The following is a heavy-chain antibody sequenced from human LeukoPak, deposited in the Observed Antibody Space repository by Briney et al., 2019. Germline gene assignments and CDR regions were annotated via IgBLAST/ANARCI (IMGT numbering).Heavy chain of an antibody. CDR2: IRYDGSNK. V-gene: IGHV3-30*02. Sequence: GGSLRLSCAASGFTFSSYGMHWVRQAPGKGLEWVAFIRYDGSNKYYADSVKGRFTISRDNAKNSLYLQMNSLRAEDTAVYYCARAAAGENWFDPWGQGTLVTVSS. CDR3: ARAAAGENWFDP. J-gene: IGHJ5*02. D-gene: IGHD3-10*01. CDR1: GFTFSSYG.